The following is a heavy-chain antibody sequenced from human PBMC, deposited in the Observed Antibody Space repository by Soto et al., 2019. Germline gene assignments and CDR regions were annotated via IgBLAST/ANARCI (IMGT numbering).Heavy chain of an antibody. CDR3: ARTRGEGDTMVRGVISYYYGMDV. Sequence: SETLSLTCAVYGGSFIGYYWSWIRQPPGKGLKWIGEINHSGSTNYNPSLKSRVTISVDTSKNQFSLKLSSVTAADTAVYYCARTRGEGDTMVRGVISYYYGMDVWGQGTTVTVSS. CDR2: INHSGST. CDR1: GGSFIGYY. V-gene: IGHV4-34*01. D-gene: IGHD3-10*01. J-gene: IGHJ6*02.